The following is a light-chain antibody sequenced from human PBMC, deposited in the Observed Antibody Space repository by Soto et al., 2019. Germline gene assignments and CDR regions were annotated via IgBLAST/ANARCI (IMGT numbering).Light chain of an antibody. CDR3: QHSNSYSEA. CDR2: KAS. V-gene: IGKV1-5*03. CDR1: QTISSW. J-gene: IGKJ1*01. Sequence: DIQMTQSPSTLSGSVGDRVTITCRASQTISSWLAWYQQKPGKAPKLLIYKASTLKSGVPSRFSGSGSGTEFNLTIPRLTPHDFDNYYCQHSNSYSEAFGQGTKV.